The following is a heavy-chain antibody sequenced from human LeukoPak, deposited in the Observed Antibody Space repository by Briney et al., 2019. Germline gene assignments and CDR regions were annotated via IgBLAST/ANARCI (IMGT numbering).Heavy chain of an antibody. CDR1: GGTFSSYA. CDR2: IIPIFGTA. V-gene: IGHV1-69*05. J-gene: IGHJ6*03. D-gene: IGHD6-19*01. CDR3: ARIQQWLGLPMDV. Sequence: SVKVSCKASGGTFSSYAISWVRQAPGQGLEWMGGIIPIFGTANYAQKFQGRVTITTDESTSTAYMELSSLRSEDTAVYYCARIQQWLGLPMDVWGKGTTVTVSS.